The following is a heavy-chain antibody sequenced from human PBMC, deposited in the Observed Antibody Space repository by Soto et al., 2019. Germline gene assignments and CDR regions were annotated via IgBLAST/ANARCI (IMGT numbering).Heavy chain of an antibody. D-gene: IGHD3-9*01. J-gene: IGHJ6*02. CDR3: ARDITGYSAIDV. V-gene: IGHV4-31*02. CDR2: IYYSGTT. Sequence: WTWIRQHPGRGLEWIGYIYYSGTTYYNPSLKSRVLILVDTSNNQFSLNLRSVTAADTATYYCARDITGYSAIDVWGQGTTVTVSS.